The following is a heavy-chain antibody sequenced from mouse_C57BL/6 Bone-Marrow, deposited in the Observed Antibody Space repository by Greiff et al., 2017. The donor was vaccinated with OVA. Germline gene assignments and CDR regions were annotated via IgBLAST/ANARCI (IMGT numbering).Heavy chain of an antibody. J-gene: IGHJ3*01. D-gene: IGHD2-1*01. Sequence: VQLQQPGAELVKPGASVKMSCKASGYTFTSYWITWVKQRPGQGLEWIGDIYPGSGSTNYNEKFKSKATLTVDTSSSTAYLQLSSLTSEDSAVYYCARVIYYANGVGAFADWGPGTLVTVSA. CDR3: ARVIYYANGVGAFAD. CDR2: IYPGSGST. CDR1: GYTFTSYW. V-gene: IGHV1-55*01.